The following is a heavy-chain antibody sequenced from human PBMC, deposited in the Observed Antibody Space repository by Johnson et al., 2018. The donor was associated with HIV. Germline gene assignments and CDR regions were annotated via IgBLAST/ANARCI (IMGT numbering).Heavy chain of an antibody. CDR3: AKVLWEGDAFDI. CDR2: IRYDGNNT. Sequence: QVQLVESGGGVVQPGGSLRLSCAASGFTFSTFGMHWVRQAPGKGLARVAFIRYDGNNTYYADSVQGRFTISRDNSKNTLYLQMNSLRAEDTAVYYCAKVLWEGDAFDIWGQGTMVTVSS. J-gene: IGHJ3*02. V-gene: IGHV3-30*02. CDR1: GFTFSTFG. D-gene: IGHD2-2*01.